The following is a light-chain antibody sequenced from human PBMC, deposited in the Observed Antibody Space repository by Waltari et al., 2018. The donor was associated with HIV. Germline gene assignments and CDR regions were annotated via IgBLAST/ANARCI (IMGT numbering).Light chain of an antibody. CDR3: QQTYTGPRT. Sequence: DIQMTQSPSSLSASVGDRVIVTCRASQSISTYLNWYQQKPGKAPNLLIFGASTLQSGVPSRFRGSGSGTDYTLTINGVQPEDFATYFCQQTYTGPRTFGGGTKVEIK. J-gene: IGKJ4*01. CDR1: QSISTY. CDR2: GAS. V-gene: IGKV1-39*01.